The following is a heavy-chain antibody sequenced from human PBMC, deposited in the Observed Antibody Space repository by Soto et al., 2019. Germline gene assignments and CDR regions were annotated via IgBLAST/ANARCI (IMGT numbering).Heavy chain of an antibody. CDR1: GFTFSSYA. D-gene: IGHD4-4*01. V-gene: IGHV3-23*01. CDR2: ISGSGGST. CDR3: AKDQAFYSNYPTPFDY. Sequence: GGSLRLSCAASGFTFSSYAMSWVRQAPGKGLEWVSAISGSGGSTYYADSVKGRFTISRDNSKNTLYLQMNSLRAEDTAVYYCAKDQAFYSNYPTPFDYWGQGTPVTVSS. J-gene: IGHJ4*02.